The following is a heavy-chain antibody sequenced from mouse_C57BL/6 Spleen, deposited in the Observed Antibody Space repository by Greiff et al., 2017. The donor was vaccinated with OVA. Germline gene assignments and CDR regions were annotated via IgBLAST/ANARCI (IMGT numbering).Heavy chain of an antibody. V-gene: IGHV5-17*01. J-gene: IGHJ1*03. CDR2: ISSGSSTI. CDR1: GFTFSDYG. D-gene: IGHD4-1*01. Sequence: EVMVVESGGGLVKPGGSLKLSCAASGFTFSDYGMHWVRQAPEKGLEWVAYISSGSSTIYYADTVKGRFTISRDNAKNTLFLQMTSLRSEDTAMYYCARTGTRVWYFDVWGTGTTVTVSS. CDR3: ARTGTRVWYFDV.